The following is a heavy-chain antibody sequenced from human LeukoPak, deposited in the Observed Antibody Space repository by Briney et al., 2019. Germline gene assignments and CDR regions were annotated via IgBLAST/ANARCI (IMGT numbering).Heavy chain of an antibody. V-gene: IGHV3-48*03. CDR2: ISGSGTAI. Sequence: PGGSLRLSCAASGFTFNNYEMNWVRQAPGKGLEWVSYISGSGTAIYYADSVKGRFTISRDNAMNSLYLQMNSLRAEDTAVYYCARGAYYYFFWGQGTLVTVSS. J-gene: IGHJ4*02. CDR3: ARGAYYYFF. D-gene: IGHD3-10*01. CDR1: GFTFNNYE.